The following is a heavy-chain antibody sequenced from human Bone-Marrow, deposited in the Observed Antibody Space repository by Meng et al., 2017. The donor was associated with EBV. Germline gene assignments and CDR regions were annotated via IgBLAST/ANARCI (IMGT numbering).Heavy chain of an antibody. V-gene: IGHV1-69*01. CDR3: ASESGRGFTPDY. Sequence: QVQLVQYGVEVKKPGSWVNVSCKASGGTLSRYAISWVRQAPGQGLEWMGGLIPMSDAPQYAQKFQGRVTITADESKSTHYMHLSGLTSDDTAVYYCASESGRGFTPDYWGQGTLVTVSS. J-gene: IGHJ4*02. D-gene: IGHD3-10*01. CDR1: GGTLSRYA. CDR2: LIPMSDAP.